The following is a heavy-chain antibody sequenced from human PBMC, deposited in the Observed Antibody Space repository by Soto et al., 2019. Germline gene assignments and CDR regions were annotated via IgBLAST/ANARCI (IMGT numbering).Heavy chain of an antibody. CDR2: INHSGST. CDR1: GGSFSGYS. CDR3: ARLHGYCISSSCHGHYAMDV. V-gene: IGHV4-34*01. Sequence: PSETLSLTCTVYGGSFSGYSWTWIRQPPGTGLEWIGEINHSGSTNYNPSLKSRVTISVDTSKNQFSLKLSSVTAADTAVYYCARLHGYCISSSCHGHYAMDVWGQGTTVTVSS. D-gene: IGHD2-2*01. J-gene: IGHJ6*02.